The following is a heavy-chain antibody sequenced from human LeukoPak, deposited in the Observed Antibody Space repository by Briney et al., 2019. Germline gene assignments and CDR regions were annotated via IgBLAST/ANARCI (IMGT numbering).Heavy chain of an antibody. CDR3: ATLTADINFDY. J-gene: IGHJ4*02. Sequence: GRSLRLSCAASGFTFSSYAMHWVRQAPGKGLEWVAVISYDGSNKYYADSVKGRFTISRDNFKNTLYPQMNSLRAEDTAVYYCATLTADINFDYWGQGTLVTVSS. V-gene: IGHV3-30*01. D-gene: IGHD2-15*01. CDR1: GFTFSSYA. CDR2: ISYDGSNK.